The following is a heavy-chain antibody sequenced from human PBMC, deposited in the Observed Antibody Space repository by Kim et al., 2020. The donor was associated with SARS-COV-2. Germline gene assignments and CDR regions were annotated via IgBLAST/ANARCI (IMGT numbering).Heavy chain of an antibody. CDR3: ASLGLNGRRIVVVTARNYYYGMDV. J-gene: IGHJ6*02. Sequence: SVKVSCKASGGTFSSYAISWVRQAPGQGLEWMGGIIPIFGTANYAQKFQGRVTITADESTSTAYMELSSLRSEDTAVYYCASLGLNGRRIVVVTARNYYYGMDVWGQGTTVTVSS. CDR1: GGTFSSYA. V-gene: IGHV1-69*13. CDR2: IIPIFGTA. D-gene: IGHD2-21*02.